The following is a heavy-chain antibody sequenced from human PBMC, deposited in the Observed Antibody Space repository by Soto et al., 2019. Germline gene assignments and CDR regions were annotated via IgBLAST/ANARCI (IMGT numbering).Heavy chain of an antibody. V-gene: IGHV1-2*02. CDR3: ARAREDSSGWFDY. D-gene: IGHD6-19*01. CDR1: GYIFSDNY. J-gene: IGHJ4*02. Sequence: GASVKVSCKXSGYIFSDNYIHWVRQAPGQGLEWMAWINPKSGGTNYARNFQGRVTLTRDTSISTAYMDLSRLTSDDTAVYYCARAREDSSGWFDYWGQGTPVTVSS. CDR2: INPKSGGT.